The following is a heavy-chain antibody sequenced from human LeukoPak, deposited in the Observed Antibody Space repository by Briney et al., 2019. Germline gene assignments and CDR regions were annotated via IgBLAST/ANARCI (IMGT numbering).Heavy chain of an antibody. CDR1: GGSFSGYY. J-gene: IGHJ4*02. CDR2: INHSGST. V-gene: IGHV4-34*01. D-gene: IGHD3-22*01. CDR3: ARRTRPTYYYDSSGYYYDY. Sequence: SETLSLTCAAYGGSFSGYYWSWIRQPPGKGLEWIGEINHSGSTNYNPSLKSRVTISVDTSKNQFSLKLSSVTAADTAVYYCARRTRPTYYYDSSGYYYDYWGQGTLVTVSS.